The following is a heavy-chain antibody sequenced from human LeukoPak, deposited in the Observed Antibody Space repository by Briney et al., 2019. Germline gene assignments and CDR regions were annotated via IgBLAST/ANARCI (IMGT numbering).Heavy chain of an antibody. V-gene: IGHV4-59*12. CDR2: IYYTGST. D-gene: IGHD3-10*01. Sequence: SETLSLTCTASGGSISNYYWNWIRQPPGKGLEWIGYIYYTGSTNYNPSLKSRVTMSVDTSKNQFSLKLSSVTAADTAVYYCARAPMVRGVIPYYYYYYYMDVWGKGTTVTISS. J-gene: IGHJ6*03. CDR1: GGSISNYY. CDR3: ARAPMVRGVIPYYYYYYYMDV.